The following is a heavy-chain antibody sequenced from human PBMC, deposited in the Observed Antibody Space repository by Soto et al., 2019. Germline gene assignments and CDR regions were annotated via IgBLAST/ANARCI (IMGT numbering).Heavy chain of an antibody. D-gene: IGHD3-10*01. CDR2: VSTRGDIT. V-gene: IGHV3-23*01. CDR1: GLNFNDNA. Sequence: EVQLLESGGDLVQPGGSLRLPLEPSGLNFNDNAMTWSPQAPGKGREWVSSVSTRGDITYYSDSVKGRFTISRDNSKNTLFLHMNSLRAEDTALYYCARGDRGGSGSPASYYYSGLDVWGQGTTVTVSS. J-gene: IGHJ6*02. CDR3: ARGDRGGSGSPASYYYSGLDV.